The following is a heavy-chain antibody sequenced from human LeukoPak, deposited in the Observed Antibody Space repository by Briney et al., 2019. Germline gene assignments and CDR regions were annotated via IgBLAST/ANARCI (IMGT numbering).Heavy chain of an antibody. J-gene: IGHJ4*02. CDR3: AKVFRGVVAGTYFDY. Sequence: GGSLRLSCAASGFTFSSYAMHWVRQAPGKGLEWVAVISYDGSNKYYADSVKGRFTISRDNSKNTLYLQMNSLRTEDTALYYCAKVFRGVVAGTYFDYWGQGTLVTVSP. D-gene: IGHD6-19*01. CDR2: ISYDGSNK. CDR1: GFTFSSYA. V-gene: IGHV3-30-3*01.